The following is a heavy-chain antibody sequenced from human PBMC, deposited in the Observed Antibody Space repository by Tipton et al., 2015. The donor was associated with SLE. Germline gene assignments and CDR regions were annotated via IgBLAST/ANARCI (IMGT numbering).Heavy chain of an antibody. J-gene: IGHJ4*02. Sequence: TLSLTCAVSGYSISSGYYWGWIRQPPGKGLEGIGSIYHSGSTYYNPSLKSRVTISVDTSKKQFSLKLSSVTAADTAVYYCASGDGYPPFGYWGPGTMVTVSS. V-gene: IGHV4-38-2*01. CDR1: GYSISSGYY. D-gene: IGHD3-22*01. CDR2: IYHSGST. CDR3: ASGDGYPPFGY.